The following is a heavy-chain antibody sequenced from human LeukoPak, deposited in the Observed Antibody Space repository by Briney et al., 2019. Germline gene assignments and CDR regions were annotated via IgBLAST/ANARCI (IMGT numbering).Heavy chain of an antibody. CDR1: GFTFSSYA. CDR2: ISGTGGNT. CDR3: AKDREYSGSYRPGPTRYYYGMDV. Sequence: GGSVRLSCAASGFTFSSYAMSWVRQAPGKGLEWVSGISGTGGNTYYADSVKGRFTISRDNSKNTLYLQMNSLRAEDTAVFYCAKDREYSGSYRPGPTRYYYGMDVWGQGTTVTVSS. D-gene: IGHD1-26*01. J-gene: IGHJ6*02. V-gene: IGHV3-23*01.